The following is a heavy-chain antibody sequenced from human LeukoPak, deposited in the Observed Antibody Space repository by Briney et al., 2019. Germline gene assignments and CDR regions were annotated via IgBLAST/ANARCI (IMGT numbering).Heavy chain of an antibody. J-gene: IGHJ2*01. V-gene: IGHV4-59*08. D-gene: IGHD3-9*01. CDR2: LYYSGST. CDR1: GDPISSFY. Sequence: SETQTLMCTVSGDPISSFYGSWIRQPPGKGLEWIGYLYYSGSTNYNPSLKSRVTISVDTSKNQFSLRLSSVTAADTAVYYCARHPSDILTLCYFDLWGRGTLLTVSS. CDR3: ARHPSDILTLCYFDL.